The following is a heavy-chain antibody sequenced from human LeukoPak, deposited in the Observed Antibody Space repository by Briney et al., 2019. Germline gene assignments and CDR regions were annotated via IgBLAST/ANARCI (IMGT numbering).Heavy chain of an antibody. CDR3: ARVPFVAGHSSSMAY. V-gene: IGHV1-2*02. CDR1: GYTFTGYY. J-gene: IGHJ4*02. D-gene: IGHD6-6*01. Sequence: GASVKVSCKASGYTFTGYYMHWVRQAPGQGLEWMGWINPNSGGTNYAQKFQGRVTMTRDTSISTAYMELSRLRSDDTAVYYCARVPFVAGHSSSMAYWGQGTLVTVSS. CDR2: INPNSGGT.